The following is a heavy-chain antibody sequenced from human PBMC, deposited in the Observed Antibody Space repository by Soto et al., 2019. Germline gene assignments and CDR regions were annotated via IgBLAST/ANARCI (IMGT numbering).Heavy chain of an antibody. CDR3: ARDGAWVGATTVTGFDY. CDR2: IIPIFGTA. CDR1: GGTFSSYA. V-gene: IGHV1-69*12. D-gene: IGHD1-26*01. Sequence: QVQLVQSGAEVKKPGSSVKVSCKASGGTFSSYAISWVRQAPGQGLEWMGGIIPIFGTANYAQKFQGRVTITADESTSTAYMELSSLRSEDTAVYYCARDGAWVGATTVTGFDYWGQGTLVTVSS. J-gene: IGHJ4*02.